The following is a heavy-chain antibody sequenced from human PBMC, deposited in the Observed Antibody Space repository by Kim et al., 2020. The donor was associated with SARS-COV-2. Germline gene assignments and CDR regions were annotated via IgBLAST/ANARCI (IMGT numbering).Heavy chain of an antibody. V-gene: IGHV1-69*13. CDR3: ARGTPRATFDNWFAP. J-gene: IGHJ5*02. Sequence: SVKVSCKASGGTFSSYAISWVRQAPGQGLEWMGGIIPIFGTANYAQKFQGRVTITADESTSTAYMELSSLRSEDTAVYYCARGTPRATFDNWFAPWGQGTLVTVSS. CDR1: GGTFSSYA. CDR2: IIPIFGTA. D-gene: IGHD2-15*01.